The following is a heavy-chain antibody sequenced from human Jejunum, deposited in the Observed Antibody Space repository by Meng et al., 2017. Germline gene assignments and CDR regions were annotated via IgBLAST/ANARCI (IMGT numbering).Heavy chain of an antibody. Sequence: QLQPQEPGPGLVNPSGTLSLTCTVSGDSITTNTSWSWVRQSPEKGLEWIGQIDHRGSPYYNPSLKSRVTMSVDKSKSQVSLQLTSVTAADTAVYYCAKHGGYYQHYWGQGTLVTVSS. CDR3: AKHGGYYQHY. CDR2: IDHRGSP. D-gene: IGHD3-22*01. J-gene: IGHJ4*02. V-gene: IGHV4-4*02. CDR1: GDSITTNTS.